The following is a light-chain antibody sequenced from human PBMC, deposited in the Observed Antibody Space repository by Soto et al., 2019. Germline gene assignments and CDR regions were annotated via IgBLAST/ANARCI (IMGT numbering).Light chain of an antibody. CDR1: QTVSHF. J-gene: IGKJ3*01. CDR2: GTS. V-gene: IGKV1-39*01. CDR3: QQSYRSPLN. Sequence: DIPMTQSPLSLSASVGESVTITCRASQTVSHFLNWYQQKPGKPPRLLIFGTSNLQSGVPSRFRGSRSETDFSLTISGLQPEDFSTYICQQSYRSPLNFGPGTRVA.